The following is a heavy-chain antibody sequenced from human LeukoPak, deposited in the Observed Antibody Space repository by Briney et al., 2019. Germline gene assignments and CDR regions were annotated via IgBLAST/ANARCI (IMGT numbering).Heavy chain of an antibody. CDR1: GFTFSSYE. J-gene: IGHJ4*02. V-gene: IGHV3-48*03. D-gene: IGHD3-10*01. CDR2: ISSSGSTI. Sequence: GGSLRLSCAASGFTFSSYEMNWVRQAPGKGLEWVSYISSSGSTIYYADSVKGRFTISRDNAKNSLYLQMNSLRAEDTAVYYCAREGIRTMVRGVSDYWGQGTLVTVSS. CDR3: AREGIRTMVRGVSDY.